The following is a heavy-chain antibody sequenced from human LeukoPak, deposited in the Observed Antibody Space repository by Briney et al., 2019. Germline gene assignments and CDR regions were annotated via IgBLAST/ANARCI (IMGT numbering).Heavy chain of an antibody. CDR2: IYYSGST. J-gene: IGHJ6*02. D-gene: IGHD2-15*01. CDR3: AGVHRYCSGGSCSEYYYYGMDV. Sequence: SETPSLTCTVSGGSISSYYWSWIRQPPGKGLEWIGYIYYSGSTNYNPSLKSRVTISVDTSKNQFSLKLSSVTAADTAVYYCAGVHRYCSGGSCSEYYYYGMDVWGQGTTVTVSS. CDR1: GGSISSYY. V-gene: IGHV4-59*01.